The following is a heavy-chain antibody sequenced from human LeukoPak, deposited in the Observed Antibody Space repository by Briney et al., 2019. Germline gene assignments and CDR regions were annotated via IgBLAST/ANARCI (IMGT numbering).Heavy chain of an antibody. D-gene: IGHD1-26*01. V-gene: IGHV4-38-2*02. Sequence: SETLSLTCTVSGGSISSYYWSWIRQPPGKGLEWIGSIYHSGSTYYNPSLKSRVTISVDTSKNQFSLKLSSVTAADTAVYYCARETLGATVGYWGQGTLVTVPS. CDR1: GGSISSYY. J-gene: IGHJ4*02. CDR3: ARETLGATVGY. CDR2: IYHSGST.